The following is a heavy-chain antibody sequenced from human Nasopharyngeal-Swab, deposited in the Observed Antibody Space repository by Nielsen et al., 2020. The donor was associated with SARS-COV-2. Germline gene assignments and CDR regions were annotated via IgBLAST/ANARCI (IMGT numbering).Heavy chain of an antibody. CDR3: ARAGWGYSSSWYIYYYYGMDV. V-gene: IGHV3-30*03. CDR2: ISYDGSNK. Sequence: GESLKISCAASAFSFNSYGMHWVRQAPGKGLELVAIISYDGSNKFYTDSVKGRFTISRDNSKNTLYLQMNSLRAEDTAVYYCARAGWGYSSSWYIYYYYGMDVWGQGTTVTVSS. D-gene: IGHD6-13*01. CDR1: AFSFNSYG. J-gene: IGHJ6*02.